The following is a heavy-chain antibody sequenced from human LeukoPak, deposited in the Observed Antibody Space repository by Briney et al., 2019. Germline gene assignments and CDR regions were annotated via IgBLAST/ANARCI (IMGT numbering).Heavy chain of an antibody. Sequence: PSQTLSLTCTVSGGSITSYFWNWVRQPPGKGLEWIGYIYYTGSTNYSPSLKSRVTISVDTSKNQFSLKLSSVAAADTAVYYCARHPASGSYYVDTWGQGTLVTVSS. CDR1: GGSITSYF. D-gene: IGHD1-26*01. V-gene: IGHV4-59*08. CDR3: ARHPASGSYYVDT. J-gene: IGHJ4*02. CDR2: IYYTGST.